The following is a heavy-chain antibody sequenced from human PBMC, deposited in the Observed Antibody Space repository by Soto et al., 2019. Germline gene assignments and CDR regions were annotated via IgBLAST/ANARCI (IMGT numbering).Heavy chain of an antibody. D-gene: IGHD6-13*01. J-gene: IGHJ4*02. Sequence: SETLSLTCPVSGGSMRNYFWTWIRQPPGKGLEWIGYIHYSGTTSFFPSYNPSLRSRVTISEDTSKNQFSLKLLSVTTADTAVYFCAAGEASSRNPAPYYLDFWGKGTRFTVSS. V-gene: IGHV4-59*01. CDR1: GGSMRNYF. CDR3: AAGEASSRNPAPYYLDF. CDR2: IHYSGTT.